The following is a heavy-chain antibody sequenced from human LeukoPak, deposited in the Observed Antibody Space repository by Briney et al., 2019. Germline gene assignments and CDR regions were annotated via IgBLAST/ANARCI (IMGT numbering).Heavy chain of an antibody. CDR3: AREGIAAAGPLDY. V-gene: IGHV3-30-3*01. J-gene: IGHJ4*02. CDR1: GFTFSSYA. D-gene: IGHD6-13*01. CDR2: ISYDGSNK. Sequence: PGGSLRLSCAASGFTFSSYAMHWVRQAPGKGLEWVAVISYDGSNKYYADSVKGRFTISGDNSKNTLYLQMNSLRAEDTAVYYCAREGIAAAGPLDYWGQGTLVTVSS.